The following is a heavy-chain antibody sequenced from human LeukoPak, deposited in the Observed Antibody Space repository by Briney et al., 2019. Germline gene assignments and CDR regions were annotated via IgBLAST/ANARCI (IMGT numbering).Heavy chain of an antibody. D-gene: IGHD6-13*01. J-gene: IGHJ4*02. CDR1: GFTFSSYV. Sequence: GGSLRLSCAASGFTFSSYVMSWVRQAPGKGLEWVSAISDSGVSTYYADSVKGRFTISRDNSKNTLYLQMNSLRAEDTAVYYCAKDGSEHSSSRYLAPPPEPFDYWGQGTLVTVSS. CDR3: AKDGSEHSSSRYLAPPPEPFDY. V-gene: IGHV3-23*01. CDR2: ISDSGVST.